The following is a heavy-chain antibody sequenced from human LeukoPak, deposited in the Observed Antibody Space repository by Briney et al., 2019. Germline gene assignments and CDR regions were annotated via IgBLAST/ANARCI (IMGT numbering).Heavy chain of an antibody. J-gene: IGHJ4*02. V-gene: IGHV3-30*18. D-gene: IGHD3-22*01. CDR3: AKPYYDSSGYYLYYFDY. Sequence: GGSLRLSCAASGFTFSSYGMHWVRQAPGKGLEWVAVISYDGSNKYYADSVKGRFTISRDNSKNTLYLQMNSLRAEDTAVYYCAKPYYDSSGYYLYYFDYWGQGTLVTVSS. CDR2: ISYDGSNK. CDR1: GFTFSSYG.